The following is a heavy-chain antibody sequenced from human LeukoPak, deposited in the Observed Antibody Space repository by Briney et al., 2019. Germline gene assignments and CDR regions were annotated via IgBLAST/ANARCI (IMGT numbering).Heavy chain of an antibody. CDR2: MNPNSGNT. Sequence: ASVKVSCKASGYTFTSYDINWVRQATGQGLEWMGWMNPNSGNTGYAQKFQGRVTMTRNTSISTAYMELSSLRSEDTAVHYCARDSSGYYYYYGMDVWGQGTTVTVSS. D-gene: IGHD3-22*01. CDR3: ARDSSGYYYYYGMDV. V-gene: IGHV1-8*01. CDR1: GYTFTSYD. J-gene: IGHJ6*02.